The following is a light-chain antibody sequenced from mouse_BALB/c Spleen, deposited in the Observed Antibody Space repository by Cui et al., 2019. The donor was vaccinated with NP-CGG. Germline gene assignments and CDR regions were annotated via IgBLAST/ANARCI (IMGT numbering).Light chain of an antibody. J-gene: IGLJ1*01. V-gene: IGLV1*01. CDR1: TGAVTTSNY. CDR3: ALWYSNHWV. CDR2: GTN. Sequence: QAFATQVSAIATSPSETVTLTCRSRTGAVTTSNYANWVQEKPDHLFTGLMGGTNNRAPGVPARFSGSLIGDKAALTITGAQTEDEAIYFCALWYSNHWVFGGGTKLTVL.